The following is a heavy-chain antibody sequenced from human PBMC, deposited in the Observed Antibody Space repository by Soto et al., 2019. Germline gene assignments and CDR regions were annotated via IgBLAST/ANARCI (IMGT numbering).Heavy chain of an antibody. CDR2: IYSGGST. CDR1: GFTVSINY. J-gene: IGHJ1*01. CDR3: ARDRVESGYPEYFQH. V-gene: IGHV3-53*01. Sequence: DVQLVESGGGLIQPGGSLRLSCAAAGFTVSINYMSWVRQAPGKGLEWVSVIYSGGSTYYADSVKGRFTISRDNSKNTLYLQMNSLRAEDTAVYYCARDRVESGYPEYFQHWGQGTLVTVSS. D-gene: IGHD3-22*01.